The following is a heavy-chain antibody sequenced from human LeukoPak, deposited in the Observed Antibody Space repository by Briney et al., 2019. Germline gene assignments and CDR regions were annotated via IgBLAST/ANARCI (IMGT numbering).Heavy chain of an antibody. D-gene: IGHD2-2*01. V-gene: IGHV4-34*01. CDR2: IKHSGST. Sequence: PSETLSLTCAVYGGSFSSYYWSWIRQPPGKGLEWIGEIKHSGSTNYNPSLKSRVTISVDTSKNQFSLKLSSVTAAETAVYYCARQVVPAAIEHWGQGTLVTVSS. J-gene: IGHJ1*01. CDR3: ARQVVPAAIEH. CDR1: GGSFSSYY.